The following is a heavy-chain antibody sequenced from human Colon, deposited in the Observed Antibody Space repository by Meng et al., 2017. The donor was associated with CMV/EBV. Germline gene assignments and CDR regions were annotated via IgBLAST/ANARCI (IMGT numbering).Heavy chain of an antibody. Sequence: ASVKVSCKVSGYTLTELSMHWVRQAPGKGLEWMGGFDPEDGETIYAQKFQGRVTMTEDTSTDTAHMELRSLRSDDTAVYYCAKSMNDFWTGYYPLFDQWGQGTLVTVSS. CDR1: GYTLTELS. CDR2: FDPEDGET. V-gene: IGHV1-24*01. CDR3: AKSMNDFWTGYYPLFDQ. D-gene: IGHD3/OR15-3a*01. J-gene: IGHJ4*02.